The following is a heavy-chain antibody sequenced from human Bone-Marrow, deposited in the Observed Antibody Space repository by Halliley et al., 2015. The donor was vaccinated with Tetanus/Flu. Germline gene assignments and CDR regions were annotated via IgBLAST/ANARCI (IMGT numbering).Heavy chain of an antibody. D-gene: IGHD3-3*02. V-gene: IGHV3-33*01. Sequence: SGFTFSSYGMHWVRQAPGKGLEWVAVIWFDGSRKYHADSVKGRFTISRDDSKNTLYLEMNSLGAEDTAVYFCAREISGASARPGYGMDVRGQGTTVAVSS. CDR1: GFTFSSYG. J-gene: IGHJ6*02. CDR2: IWFDGSRK. CDR3: AREISGASARPGYGMDV.